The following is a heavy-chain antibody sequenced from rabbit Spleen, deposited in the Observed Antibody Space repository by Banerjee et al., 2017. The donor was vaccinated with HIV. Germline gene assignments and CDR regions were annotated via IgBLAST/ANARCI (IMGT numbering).Heavy chain of an antibody. CDR3: ARDPAGREDFNL. CDR2: IDVSGSGST. CDR1: GLDLSSSYW. V-gene: IGHV1S40*01. D-gene: IGHD4-2*01. J-gene: IGHJ4*01. Sequence: QSLEESGGDLVKPGASLTLTCTASGLDLSSSYWICWVRQAPGKGLEWIACIDVSGSGSTYYASWAKGRFTVSKNSSTTVTLKMTSLTAADTATFFCARDPAGREDFNLWGPGTLVTVS.